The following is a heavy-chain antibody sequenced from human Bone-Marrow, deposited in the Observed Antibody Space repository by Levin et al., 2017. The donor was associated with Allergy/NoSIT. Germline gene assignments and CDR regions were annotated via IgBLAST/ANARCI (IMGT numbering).Heavy chain of an antibody. V-gene: IGHV3-9*01. CDR3: AKDLGSRPIAARLFDY. CDR2: ISWNSGSI. D-gene: IGHD6-6*01. Sequence: LSGGSLRLSCAASGFTFDDYAMHWVRQAPGKGLEWVSGISWNSGSIGYADSVKGRFTISRDNAKNSLYLQMNSLRAEDTALYYCAKDLGSRPIAARLFDYWGQGTLVTVSS. J-gene: IGHJ4*02. CDR1: GFTFDDYA.